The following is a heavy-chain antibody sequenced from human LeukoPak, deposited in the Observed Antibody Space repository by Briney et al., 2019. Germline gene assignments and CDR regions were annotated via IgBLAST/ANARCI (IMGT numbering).Heavy chain of an antibody. D-gene: IGHD5-18*01. CDR2: IYYSGST. V-gene: IGHV4-61*01. CDR3: ARGSRGYSYG. CDR1: GVSVSSGSYY. Sequence: SETLSLTCTVSGVSVSSGSYYWSWIRQPPGKGLEWIGYIYYSGSTNYNPSLKSRVTISVDTSKNQFSLKLSSVTAADTAVYYCARGSRGYSYGWGQGTLVTVSS. J-gene: IGHJ4*02.